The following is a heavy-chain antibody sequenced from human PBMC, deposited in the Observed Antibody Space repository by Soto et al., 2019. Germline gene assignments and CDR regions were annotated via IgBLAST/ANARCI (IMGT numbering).Heavy chain of an antibody. V-gene: IGHV4-59*01. CDR1: GGSISSYY. D-gene: IGHD4-17*01. Sequence: QVQLQESGPGLVKPSETLSLTCTVSGGSISSYYWSWIRQPPGKGLEWIGYIYYSGSTNYNPSLKSRVTISVDTSKNQFSLKLSSVTAADTAVYYCARSSVTTYYWYFDLWGRGTLVTVSS. CDR3: ARSSVTTYYWYFDL. J-gene: IGHJ2*01. CDR2: IYYSGST.